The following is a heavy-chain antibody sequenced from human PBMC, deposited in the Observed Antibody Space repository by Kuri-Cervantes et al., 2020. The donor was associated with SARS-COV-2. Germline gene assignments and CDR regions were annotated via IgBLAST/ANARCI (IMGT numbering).Heavy chain of an antibody. V-gene: IGHV1-8*02. CDR3: ARTYCSSTSCYTGWSDYYYYYMDV. Sequence: ASVKVSCKASGYTFTNNDVNWLRQASGQGLEWMGWMNPDTGNAGYAQKFQGRVTMTRITSISTAYMELRSLRSDDTAVYYCARTYCSSTSCYTGWSDYYYYYMDVWGKGTTVTVSS. J-gene: IGHJ6*03. CDR1: GYTFTNND. D-gene: IGHD2-2*02. CDR2: MNPDTGNA.